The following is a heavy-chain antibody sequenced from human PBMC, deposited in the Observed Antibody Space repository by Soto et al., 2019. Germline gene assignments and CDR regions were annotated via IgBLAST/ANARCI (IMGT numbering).Heavy chain of an antibody. J-gene: IGHJ3*02. CDR1: GYTFTGYY. CDR2: INPNSGGT. D-gene: IGHD6-6*01. CDR3: ARGASIAARPDAFDI. V-gene: IGHV1-2*04. Sequence: ASVKVFCKASGYTFTGYYMHWVRQAPGQGLEWMGWINPNSGGTNYAQKFQGWVTMTRDTSISTAYMELSRLRSDDTAVYYCARGASIAARPDAFDIWGQGTMVTVSS.